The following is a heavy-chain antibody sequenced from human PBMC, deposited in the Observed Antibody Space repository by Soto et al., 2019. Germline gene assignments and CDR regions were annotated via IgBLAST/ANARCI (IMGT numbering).Heavy chain of an antibody. Sequence: QVQLVESGGGVVQPGRSLRLSCAASGFTFSSYAMHWVRQAPGKGLEWVAVISYDGSNKYYADSVKGRFTISRDNSKNTLYLQMNSLRAEDTAVYYCARDERITMVRGVGDYWGQGTLVTVSS. CDR2: ISYDGSNK. V-gene: IGHV3-30-3*01. CDR3: ARDERITMVRGVGDY. J-gene: IGHJ4*02. D-gene: IGHD3-10*01. CDR1: GFTFSSYA.